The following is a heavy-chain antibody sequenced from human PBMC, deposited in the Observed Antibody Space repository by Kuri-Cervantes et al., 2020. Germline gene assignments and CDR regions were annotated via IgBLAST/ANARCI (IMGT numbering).Heavy chain of an antibody. Sequence: LSLTCAASGFTFSSYDMHWVRQATGKGLEWVSAIGTAGDTYYPGSVKGRFTISRENAKNSLYLQMNSLRAEDTAVYYCARYGGTGLKSVDAFDIWGQGTMVTVSS. D-gene: IGHD2-15*01. J-gene: IGHJ3*02. CDR2: IGTAGDT. V-gene: IGHV3-13*01. CDR1: GFTFSSYD. CDR3: ARYGGTGLKSVDAFDI.